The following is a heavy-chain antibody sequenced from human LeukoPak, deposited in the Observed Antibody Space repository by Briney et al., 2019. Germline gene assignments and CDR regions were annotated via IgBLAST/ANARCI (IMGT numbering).Heavy chain of an antibody. CDR1: GFTFGDHG. CDR2: IRSKAYGGTT. J-gene: IGHJ6*02. Sequence: PGGSLRLSCTASGFTFGDHGMSWVRQAPGKGLEWVGFIRSKAYGGTTEYAASVKVRFTISRDDSKSIAYLQMNSLKTEDTAVYYCNRGPIQLWLYYGMDVWGQGTTVIVSS. V-gene: IGHV3-49*04. CDR3: NRGPIQLWLYYGMDV. D-gene: IGHD5-18*01.